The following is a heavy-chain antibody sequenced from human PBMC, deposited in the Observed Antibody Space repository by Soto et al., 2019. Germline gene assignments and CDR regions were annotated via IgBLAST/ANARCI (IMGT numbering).Heavy chain of an antibody. Sequence: EVQLLESGGALVQPGGSLRLSCAASGFSFSSYAMSWVRKAPGKGLEWVSAISGSADFTYYADSVEGRFTISRDNSKNTLYLQMNSLRAEDTAVYYCAKEALVAATLNGVHPWGQGNLVTVSS. CDR1: GFSFSSYA. V-gene: IGHV3-23*01. CDR2: ISGSADFT. D-gene: IGHD2-15*01. CDR3: AKEALVAATLNGVHP. J-gene: IGHJ5*02.